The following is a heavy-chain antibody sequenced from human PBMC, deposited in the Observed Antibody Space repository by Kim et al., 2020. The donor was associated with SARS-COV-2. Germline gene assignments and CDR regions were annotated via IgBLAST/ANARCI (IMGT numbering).Heavy chain of an antibody. CDR1: GFTFSSYS. Sequence: GGSLRLSCAASGFTFSSYSMNWVRQAPGKGLEWVSSISSSSSYIYYADSVKGRFTISRDNAKNSLYLQMNSLRAEDTAVYYCARGGDMVRGVMGNYYYYGMDVWGQGTTVTVSS. CDR3: ARGGDMVRGVMGNYYYYGMDV. CDR2: ISSSSSYI. V-gene: IGHV3-21*01. J-gene: IGHJ6*02. D-gene: IGHD3-10*01.